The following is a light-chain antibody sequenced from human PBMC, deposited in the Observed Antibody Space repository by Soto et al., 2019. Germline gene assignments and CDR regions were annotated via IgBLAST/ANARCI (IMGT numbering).Light chain of an antibody. CDR1: QSVSSY. CDR3: QQRSNWPPIFS. J-gene: IGKJ3*01. CDR2: DAS. V-gene: IGKV3-11*01. Sequence: EIVLTQSPATLSLSPGERATLACRASQSVSSYLAWYQQKPGQAPRLLIYDASNRATGIPARFSGSGSGTDFTLTIISLEPEDFAVYYCQQRSNWPPIFSFGPGTKVDI.